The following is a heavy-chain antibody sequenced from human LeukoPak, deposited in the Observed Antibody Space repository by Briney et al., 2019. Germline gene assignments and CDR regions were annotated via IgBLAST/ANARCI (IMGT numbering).Heavy chain of an antibody. CDR2: IIPILGIA. CDR3: ARHYGDYYYYYGMDV. V-gene: IGHV1-69*04. J-gene: IGHJ6*02. D-gene: IGHD4-17*01. CDR1: GGTFSSYA. Sequence: SVKVSCKASGGTFSSYAISWVRQAPGQGLEWMGRIIPILGIANYAQKFQGRVTITADKSTSTAYMELSSLRSEDTAVYYCARHYGDYYYYYGMDVWGQGTTVTVSS.